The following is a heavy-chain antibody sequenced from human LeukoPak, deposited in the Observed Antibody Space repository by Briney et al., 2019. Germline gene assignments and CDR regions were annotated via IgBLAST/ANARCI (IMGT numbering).Heavy chain of an antibody. CDR3: AKDALPKALPLDVFDI. CDR2: IWYDGSNK. D-gene: IGHD5/OR15-5a*01. Sequence: GGSLRLSCAASGFTFSSYGMPWVRQAPGKGLEWVAVIWYDGSNKYYADSVKGRFTISRDNSKDTLYLQMNSLRAEDTAVYYCAKDALPKALPLDVFDIWGKGTMVTVSS. V-gene: IGHV3-33*06. J-gene: IGHJ3*02. CDR1: GFTFSSYG.